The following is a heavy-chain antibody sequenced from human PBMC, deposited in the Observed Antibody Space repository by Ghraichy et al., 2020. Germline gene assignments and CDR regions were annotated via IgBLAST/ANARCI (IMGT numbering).Heavy chain of an antibody. J-gene: IGHJ4*02. CDR3: ARGSSGWSLDY. CDR2: IRTKINNYAT. Sequence: GGSLSLSCAASGFTFSDLSMYWVRQASGKGLEWIGRIRTKINNYATAYNASLKGRFTISRDDSKNTAYLQMNSLPTEDTAVYYCARGSSGWSLDYWGQGTLVTVPS. CDR1: GFTFSDLS. D-gene: IGHD6-19*01. V-gene: IGHV3-73*01.